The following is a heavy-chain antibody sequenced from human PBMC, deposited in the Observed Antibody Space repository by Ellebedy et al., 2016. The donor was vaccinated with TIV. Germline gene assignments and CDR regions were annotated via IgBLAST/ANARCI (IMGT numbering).Heavy chain of an antibody. J-gene: IGHJ3*02. CDR1: GYTFTSYY. Sequence: ASVKVSXXASGYTFTSYYMHWVRQAPGQGLEWMGIINPSGGSTNYAQKFQGRVTITADKSTSTAYMELSSLRSEDTAVYYCAMQVREDAFDIWGQGTMVTVSS. V-gene: IGHV1-46*01. D-gene: IGHD3-10*01. CDR3: AMQVREDAFDI. CDR2: INPSGGST.